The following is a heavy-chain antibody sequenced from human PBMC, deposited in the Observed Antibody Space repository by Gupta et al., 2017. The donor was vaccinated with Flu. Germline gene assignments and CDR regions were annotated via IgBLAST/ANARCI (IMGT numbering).Heavy chain of an antibody. J-gene: IGHJ4*02. CDR2: ISWDSATI. V-gene: IGHV3-9*01. CDR3: AKDSLSSSWALFDY. Sequence: AMHWGRLTPGKGLECVSSISWDSATIAYADSVKGRFTVSRDNARNSLFLQMDSLTAEDTALYFCAKDSLSSSWALFDYWGQGTLVTVSS. CDR1: A. D-gene: IGHD6-13*01.